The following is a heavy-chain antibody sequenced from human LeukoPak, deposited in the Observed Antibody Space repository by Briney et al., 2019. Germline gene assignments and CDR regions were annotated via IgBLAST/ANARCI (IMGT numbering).Heavy chain of an antibody. D-gene: IGHD1-1*01. CDR1: GLTFSIYA. CDR3: AKDEVQNIDY. J-gene: IGHJ4*02. Sequence: GGSLRLSCAASGLTFSIYAMSWVRQAPGKGLEWVSAISGSGGSTYYADSVKGRFTISRDNSKNTLYLQMNSLRAEDTAVYYCAKDEVQNIDYWGQGTLVTVSS. CDR2: ISGSGGST. V-gene: IGHV3-23*01.